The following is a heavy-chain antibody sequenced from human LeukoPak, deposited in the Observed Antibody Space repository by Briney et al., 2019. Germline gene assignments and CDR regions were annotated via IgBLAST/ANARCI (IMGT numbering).Heavy chain of an antibody. D-gene: IGHD3-3*01. CDR2: IYYSGST. CDR1: GGSISSHY. V-gene: IGHV4-59*11. J-gene: IGHJ4*02. CDR3: ARGYDFWSGYYPDYFDY. Sequence: SETLSLTCTVSGGSISSHYWSWIRQPPGKGLEWIGYIYYSGSTNYNPSLKSRVTISVDTSKNQFSLELSSVTAADTAVYYCARGYDFWSGYYPDYFDYWGQGTLVTVSS.